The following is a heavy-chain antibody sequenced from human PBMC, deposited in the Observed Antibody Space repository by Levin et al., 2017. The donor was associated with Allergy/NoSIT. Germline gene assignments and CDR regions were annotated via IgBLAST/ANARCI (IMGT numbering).Heavy chain of an antibody. CDR2: IYDDGST. J-gene: IGHJ4*02. V-gene: IGHV3-53*01. CDR1: GFSVSTHY. D-gene: IGHD2-2*01. Sequence: GGSLRLSCAASGFSVSTHYMTWVRQGPGKGLECVSVIYDDGSTYYADSVRGRFPISRDNSKNTLSLQMNSLRDDDTAVYYCTKGHYSGVYQWGQGTLVTVSS. CDR3: TKGHYSGVYQ.